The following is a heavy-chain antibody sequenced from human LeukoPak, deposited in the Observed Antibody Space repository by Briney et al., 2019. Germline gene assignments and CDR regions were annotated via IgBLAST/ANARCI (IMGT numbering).Heavy chain of an antibody. CDR1: GYTFTSYD. J-gene: IGHJ5*02. D-gene: IGHD6-19*01. Sequence: GASVKVSCKASGYTFTSYDINWVRQATGQGLEWMGWMNPDSGNTYYAQKFQGRVTITSNTSISTAYMELSSLRSEDTAVYYCARRHTSGWYSWFDPWGQGTQVTVSS. CDR3: ARRHTSGWYSWFDP. CDR2: MNPDSGNT. V-gene: IGHV1-8*03.